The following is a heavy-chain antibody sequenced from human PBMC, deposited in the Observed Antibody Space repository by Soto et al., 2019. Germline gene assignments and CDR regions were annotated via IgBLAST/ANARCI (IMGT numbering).Heavy chain of an antibody. CDR1: GFTFSSYA. CDR2: ISGSGGST. D-gene: IGHD3-3*01. V-gene: IGHV3-23*01. CDR3: AKDSDPTIFGVVIPYYFDY. J-gene: IGHJ4*02. Sequence: VWCLGLSCAASGFTFSSYAMSWVRQAPGKGLEWVSAISGSGGSTYYADSVKGRFTISRDNSKNTLYLQMNSLRAEDTAVYYCAKDSDPTIFGVVIPYYFDYWGQGTLVTLSS.